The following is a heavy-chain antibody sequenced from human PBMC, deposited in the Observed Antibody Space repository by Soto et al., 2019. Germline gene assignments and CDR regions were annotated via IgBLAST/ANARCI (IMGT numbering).Heavy chain of an antibody. CDR1: GYDFTSYG. J-gene: IGHJ3*02. V-gene: IGHV1-18*01. D-gene: IGHD2-21*01. Sequence: QGQLLQSGDEVKKPGASVRVSCRASGYDFTSYGISWVRQAPGQGLEWVSWISAYNGKRDTAQKFQGRVIMHLDTSTDTAHMELGDLTSADTAVYYCARGRIVASIPAAFEIWGQGTMVAVSS. CDR2: ISAYNGKR. CDR3: ARGRIVASIPAAFEI.